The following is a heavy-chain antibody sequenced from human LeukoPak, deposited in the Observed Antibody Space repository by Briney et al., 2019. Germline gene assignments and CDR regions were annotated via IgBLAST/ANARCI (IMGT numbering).Heavy chain of an antibody. CDR3: ARRDGSSSRRSPIDY. V-gene: IGHV3-7*01. J-gene: IGHJ4*02. CDR1: GFTFSDYW. CDR2: IKQDGSQR. Sequence: PGGSLRLSCTASGFTFSDYWMTWVRQAPGKGPEWVANIKQDGSQRYYVDSVRGRFTISRDNAKNSLFLQMNGLRAEDKAVYYCARRDGSSSRRSPIDYWGQGTLVTVSS. D-gene: IGHD6-6*01.